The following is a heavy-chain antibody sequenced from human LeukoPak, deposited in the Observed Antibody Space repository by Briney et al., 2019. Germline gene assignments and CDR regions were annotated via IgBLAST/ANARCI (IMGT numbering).Heavy chain of an antibody. V-gene: IGHV4-59*01. J-gene: IGHJ4*02. CDR3: ARISWGYYGSGGTREDLDY. D-gene: IGHD3-10*01. Sequence: SETLSLTCTVSGGSISSYYWSWIRQPPGKGLEWIGYIYYSGSTNYNPSLKSRVTISVDTSKNQFSLKVSSVTAADTAVYYCARISWGYYGSGGTREDLDYWGQGTLVTVSS. CDR1: GGSISSYY. CDR2: IYYSGST.